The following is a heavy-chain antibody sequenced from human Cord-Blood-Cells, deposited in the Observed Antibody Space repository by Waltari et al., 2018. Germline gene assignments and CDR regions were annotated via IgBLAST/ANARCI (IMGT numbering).Heavy chain of an antibody. J-gene: IGHJ4*02. Sequence: QVQLQQWGAGLLKPSATLSLTCAVYGGSFSGYYWRWTRPPPGTGRAWIGEINHSGSTNSNPSLKSRVTISVDTSKNQFSLKLSSVTAADTAVYYCARGSPMITFGGVIADLYYFDYWGQGTLVTVSS. V-gene: IGHV4-34*01. CDR3: ARGSPMITFGGVIADLYYFDY. D-gene: IGHD3-16*02. CDR1: GGSFSGYY. CDR2: INHSGST.